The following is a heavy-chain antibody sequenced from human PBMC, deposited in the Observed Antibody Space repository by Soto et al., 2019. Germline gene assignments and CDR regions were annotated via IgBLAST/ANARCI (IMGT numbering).Heavy chain of an antibody. D-gene: IGHD4-17*01. V-gene: IGHV4-31*03. J-gene: IGHJ4*02. CDR1: GGSISTGGYY. CDR2: IYYSGST. CDR3: ARGLSVTLFDN. Sequence: QVQLQESGPGLVKPSQTLSLTCTVSGGSISTGGYYWTWIRQHPGKGLEWIGYIYYSGSTYYNPSLRSRVTISVDTSKNQFSLKLSSVTAADTAVYYCARGLSVTLFDNWGQGTLVTVSS.